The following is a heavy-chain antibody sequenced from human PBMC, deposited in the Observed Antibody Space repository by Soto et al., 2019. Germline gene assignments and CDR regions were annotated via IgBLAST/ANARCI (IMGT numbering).Heavy chain of an antibody. CDR2: IFPDDSET. V-gene: IGHV5-51*01. D-gene: IGHD3-22*01. CDR1: GYSFSSYW. J-gene: IGHJ4*02. Sequence: GESLKISCKGSGYSFSSYWIGRGRQIPGKGLEWMGIIFPDDSETRYSPSFQGKVSISVDKSITTAYLQWSSLKASDTAMYYCARRLYDTSGYRYFDFWGQGTLATVSS. CDR3: ARRLYDTSGYRYFDF.